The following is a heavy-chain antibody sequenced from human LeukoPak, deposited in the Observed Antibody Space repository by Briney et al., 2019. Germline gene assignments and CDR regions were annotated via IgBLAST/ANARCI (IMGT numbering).Heavy chain of an antibody. CDR3: ARVYSMRGSSSYMGY. Sequence: ASVKVSCKASGYTFTSYDFNWVRQATGQGVEWMGWMNPNSGNTGYAQKFQGRVTMTRNTSISTAYMELSSLRSEDTAVYYCARVYSMRGSSSYMGYWGQGTLVTVSS. CDR1: GYTFTSYD. J-gene: IGHJ4*02. D-gene: IGHD1-26*01. CDR2: MNPNSGNT. V-gene: IGHV1-8*01.